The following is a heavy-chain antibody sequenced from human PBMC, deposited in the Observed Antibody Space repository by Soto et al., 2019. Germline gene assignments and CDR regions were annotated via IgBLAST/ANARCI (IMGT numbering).Heavy chain of an antibody. D-gene: IGHD1-26*01. Sequence: QVQLVQSGAEVKKPGASVRVSCKTSGYTFINYGITWVRQAPGQGLEWMGWLSAYNGDTSSSEKLQDRFTMTTDTSTNTVYMDLRSLTSGDTAVYYCARWSAIVGGAEAVDVWGQGTMVIVSS. J-gene: IGHJ3*01. CDR2: LSAYNGDT. CDR1: GYTFINYG. CDR3: ARWSAIVGGAEAVDV. V-gene: IGHV1-18*01.